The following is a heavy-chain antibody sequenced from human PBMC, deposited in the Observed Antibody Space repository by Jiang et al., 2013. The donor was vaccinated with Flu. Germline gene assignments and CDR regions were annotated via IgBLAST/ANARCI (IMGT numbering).Heavy chain of an antibody. CDR1: GGSISSAGYY. Sequence: GPGLVKPSQTLSLTCTVSGGSISSAGYYWGWIRQHPGKGLEWIGNIDNSGNTDYNPSLKSRVTISVDMSKNQFSLKVSSATAADTAVYYCARSVCSGGSCYKFDYWGQGTLVTVSA. D-gene: IGHD2-15*01. J-gene: IGHJ4*02. CDR3: ARSVCSGGSCYKFDY. CDR2: IDNSGNT. V-gene: IGHV4-31*03.